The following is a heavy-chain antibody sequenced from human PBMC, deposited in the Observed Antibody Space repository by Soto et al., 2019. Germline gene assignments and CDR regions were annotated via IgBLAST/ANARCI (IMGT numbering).Heavy chain of an antibody. V-gene: IGHV1-18*04. CDR1: GYTFTSYG. D-gene: IGHD6-19*01. CDR2: ISAYNGNT. Sequence: QVQLVQSGAEVKKPGASVKVSCKASGYTFTSYGISWVRQAPGPGLEWMGWISAYNGNTNYAQKLQGRVTMTTDTSTSTSYMELRSLRSDDTAVYYCARGLWHTYSSGWPRAHCGQGTLVTVSS. J-gene: IGHJ4*02. CDR3: ARGLWHTYSSGWPRAH.